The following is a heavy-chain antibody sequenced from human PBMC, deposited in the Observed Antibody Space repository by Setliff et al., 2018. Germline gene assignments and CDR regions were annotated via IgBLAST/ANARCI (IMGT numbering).Heavy chain of an antibody. CDR1: GFTVSINY. V-gene: IGHV3-53*01. D-gene: IGHD3-3*01. J-gene: IGHJ4*02. CDR3: ARATLTIFGVVTPFDY. Sequence: PGGSLRLSCAASGFTVSINYMSWVRQAPGKGLEWISVIYSGGTTYYADSVKGRFTISRDNAKNSLYLQMNSLRAEDTAVYYCARATLTIFGVVTPFDYWGQGTLVTVSS. CDR2: IYSGGTT.